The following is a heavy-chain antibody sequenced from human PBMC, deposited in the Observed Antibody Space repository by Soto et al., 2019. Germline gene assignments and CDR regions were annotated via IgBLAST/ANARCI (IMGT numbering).Heavy chain of an antibody. CDR3: ARIVVVTDAFDI. Sequence: QVTLKESGPVLVKPTETLTMTCTVSGFSLSNARMGVSWIRQPPGKALEWLAHIFSNDEKSYSTSLKSRLTFSKDTSKSQVVLTMTNIDPVDTATYYCARIVVVTDAFDIWGQGTMVTVSS. D-gene: IGHD3-22*01. CDR2: IFSNDEK. CDR1: GFSLSNARMG. V-gene: IGHV2-26*01. J-gene: IGHJ3*02.